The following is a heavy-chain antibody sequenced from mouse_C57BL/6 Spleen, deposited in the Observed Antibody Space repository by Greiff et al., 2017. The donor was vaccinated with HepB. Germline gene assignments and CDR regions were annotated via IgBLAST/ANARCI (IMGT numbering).Heavy chain of an antibody. CDR2: ISDGGSYT. J-gene: IGHJ4*01. CDR1: GFTFSSYA. D-gene: IGHD1-1*02. Sequence: EVKLMESGGGLVKPGGSLKLSCAASGFTFSSYAMSWVRQTPEKRLEWVATISDGGSYTYYPDNVKGRFTISRDNAKNNLYLQMSHLKSEDTAMYYCARDRFYYRGAMDYWGQGTSVTVSS. V-gene: IGHV5-4*01. CDR3: ARDRFYYRGAMDY.